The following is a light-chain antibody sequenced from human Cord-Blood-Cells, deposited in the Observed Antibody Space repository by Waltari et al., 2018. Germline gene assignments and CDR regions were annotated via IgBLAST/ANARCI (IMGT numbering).Light chain of an antibody. J-gene: IGLJ1*01. CDR1: SSDVGGYNF. Sequence: QSALTQPASVSGSPAQSITISCTGTSSDVGGYNFVSWYQQHPGKAPKLMIYEVSNRTPGVSNRFSGSKSGNTASLTISGLQAEDEADYYCSSYTSSSTYVFGTGTKVTVL. CDR3: SSYTSSSTYV. CDR2: EVS. V-gene: IGLV2-14*01.